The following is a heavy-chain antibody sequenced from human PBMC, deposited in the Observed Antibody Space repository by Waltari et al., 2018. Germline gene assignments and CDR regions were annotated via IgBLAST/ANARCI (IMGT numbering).Heavy chain of an antibody. CDR3: ARKAGSGYPYGPFYYDN. J-gene: IGHJ4*02. CDR1: GFRFCDYW. V-gene: IGHV3-74*01. D-gene: IGHD5-12*01. Sequence: DVHLAESGGGVVQPGGSLRLSCTGTGFRFCDYWLHWVRQAPGKGLEWVSRIRVDGGYISYGDSVKGRFTISRDNAKNTVFLQLNSLRADDTAVYFCARKAGSGYPYGPFYYDNWGQGTLVTVSS. CDR2: IRVDGGYI.